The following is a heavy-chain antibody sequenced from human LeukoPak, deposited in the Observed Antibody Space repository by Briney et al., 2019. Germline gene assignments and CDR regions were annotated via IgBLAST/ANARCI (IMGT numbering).Heavy chain of an antibody. V-gene: IGHV4-34*01. CDR1: GGSFSGYY. D-gene: IGHD6-19*01. CDR2: INHSGST. J-gene: IGHJ4*02. CDR3: ASPFIAVAGTRGDY. Sequence: SETLSPTCAVYGGSFSGYYWSWIRQPPGKGLEWIGEINHSGSTNYNPSLKSRVTISVDTSKNQFSLKLSSVTAADTAVYYCASPFIAVAGTRGDYWGQGTLVTVSS.